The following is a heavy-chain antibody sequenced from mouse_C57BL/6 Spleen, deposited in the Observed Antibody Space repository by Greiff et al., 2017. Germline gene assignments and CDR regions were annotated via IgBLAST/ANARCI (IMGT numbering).Heavy chain of an antibody. D-gene: IGHD3-2*02. CDR2: INYDGSST. CDR1: GFTFSDYY. J-gene: IGHJ4*01. CDR3: ARVAQATPMDY. V-gene: IGHV5-16*01. Sequence: EVQRVESEGGLVQPGSSMKLSCTASGFTFSDYYMAWVRQVPEKGLEWVANINYDGSSTYYLDSLKSRFIISRDNAKNILYLQMSSLKSEDTATYYCARVAQATPMDYWGQGTSVTVSS.